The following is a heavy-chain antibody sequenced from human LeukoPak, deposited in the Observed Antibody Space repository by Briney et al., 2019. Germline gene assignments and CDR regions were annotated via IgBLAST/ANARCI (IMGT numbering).Heavy chain of an antibody. CDR3: ATSLPHIVVVPAAAAFDYYYYMDV. Sequence: SVKVSCKASGGTFNSYAISWVRQAPGQGLEWMGGIIPIFGTTNYARKFRGRVTLTADKSTRTAYMELSSLRSEDTAVYYCATSLPHIVVVPAAAAFDYYYYMDVWGKGTTVTVSS. V-gene: IGHV1-69*06. J-gene: IGHJ6*03. CDR2: IIPIFGTT. CDR1: GGTFNSYA. D-gene: IGHD2-2*01.